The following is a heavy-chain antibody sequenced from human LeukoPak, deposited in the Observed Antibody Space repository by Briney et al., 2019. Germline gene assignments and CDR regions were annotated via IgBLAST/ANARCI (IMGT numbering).Heavy chain of an antibody. CDR3: ARAVLSDYTYNYFDR. V-gene: IGHV1-46*01. D-gene: IGHD5-24*01. J-gene: IGHJ5*02. Sequence: ASVKVSCKESVYTFTSYHMHWVRQAPGQGLEWMGIINPSGGGSSSPEKFQGRVTMTRDTSTSTVYMELNSLRSEDPAVYYCARAVLSDYTYNYFDRWGQGTLVTVSS. CDR1: VYTFTSYH. CDR2: INPSGGGS.